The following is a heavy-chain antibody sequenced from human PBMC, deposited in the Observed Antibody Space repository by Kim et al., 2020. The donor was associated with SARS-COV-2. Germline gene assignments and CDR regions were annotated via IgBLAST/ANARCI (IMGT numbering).Heavy chain of an antibody. CDR1: GFTFSSYG. J-gene: IGHJ4*02. Sequence: GGSLRLSCAASGFTFSSYGMHWVRQAPGKGLEWVAVIWYDGSNKYYADSVKGRFTISRDNSKNTLYLQMNSLRAEDTAVYYCAKEGFRRITMVRGVMDYWGQGTLVTVSS. D-gene: IGHD3-10*01. CDR2: IWYDGSNK. V-gene: IGHV3-33*06. CDR3: AKEGFRRITMVRGVMDY.